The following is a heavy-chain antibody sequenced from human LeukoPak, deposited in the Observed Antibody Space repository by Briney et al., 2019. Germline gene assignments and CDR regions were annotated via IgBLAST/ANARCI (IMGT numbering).Heavy chain of an antibody. CDR3: ARGTGAFDI. D-gene: IGHD1-1*01. J-gene: IGHJ3*02. CDR2: IKSDGSFT. CDR1: GFTFSSHW. Sequence: GGSLRLSCVAAGFTFSSHWMHWVRQAPGKGLVWVSHIKSDGSFTNYADSVKGRFTISRESAKNTLYLQLNSLRPDDMAVYYCARGTGAFDIWGQGTKVTVSS. V-gene: IGHV3-74*01.